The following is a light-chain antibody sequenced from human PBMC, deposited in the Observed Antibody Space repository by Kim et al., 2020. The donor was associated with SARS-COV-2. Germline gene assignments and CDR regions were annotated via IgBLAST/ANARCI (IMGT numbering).Light chain of an antibody. CDR2: KSS. CDR3: QQVNSFPPT. V-gene: IGKV1-12*01. Sequence: SASVGDRVTITCRASQTISTWLAWYQQKPGRAPKLLIHKSSSLQSAVPSRFSGSGSGTDFTLTISSLQPEDFATYYCQQVNSFPPTFGQGTKLEI. CDR1: QTISTW. J-gene: IGKJ2*01.